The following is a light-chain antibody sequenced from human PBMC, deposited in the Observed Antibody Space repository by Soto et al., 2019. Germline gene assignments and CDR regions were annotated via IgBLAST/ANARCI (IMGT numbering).Light chain of an antibody. J-gene: IGKJ4*01. Sequence: DIVMTQSPDSLAVSLGERATINCKSSQSILFSSNNKNCLTWYQQKPGQPPKPLIYWASTRESGVPDRFSGSGSGTDFTLTISSLQAEDVAVYYCQQYYSTPVTFGGGTKVEIK. CDR1: QSILFSSNNKNC. V-gene: IGKV4-1*01. CDR2: WAS. CDR3: QQYYSTPVT.